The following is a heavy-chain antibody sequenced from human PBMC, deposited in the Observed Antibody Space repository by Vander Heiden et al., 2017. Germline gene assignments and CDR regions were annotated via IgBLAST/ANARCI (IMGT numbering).Heavy chain of an antibody. CDR1: GGSIRSSSYY. CDR2: SYYSGST. J-gene: IGHJ4*02. CDR3: ARHEYRSLGKGNY. V-gene: IGHV4-39*01. Sequence: QLQLQESGPGLVKPSKTLSLTCTVSGGSIRSSSYYWGWTRQPPGKGLEWIGSSYYSGSTYYNPSLKSRVTISVDTSKNQFSLKLSAVTAADTAVYYCARHEYRSLGKGNYWGQGTLVTVSS. D-gene: IGHD7-27*01.